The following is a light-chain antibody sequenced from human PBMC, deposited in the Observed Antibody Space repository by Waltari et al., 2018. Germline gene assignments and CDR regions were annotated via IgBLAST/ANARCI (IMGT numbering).Light chain of an antibody. J-gene: IGKJ2*01. Sequence: DIVMTQSPDSLAVSLGARATSHRKSHQTVLYSSNNKDYLAWYQQKPGQPPKLVFYWASTRESGVPDRFSASGSGTDFTLTISSLQAEDVAVYYCQQYYSSPYTFGQGTKLEIK. CDR2: WAS. CDR1: QTVLYSSNNKDY. V-gene: IGKV4-1*01. CDR3: QQYYSSPYT.